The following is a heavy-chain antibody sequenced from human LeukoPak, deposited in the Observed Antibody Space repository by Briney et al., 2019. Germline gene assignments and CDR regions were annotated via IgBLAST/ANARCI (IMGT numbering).Heavy chain of an antibody. V-gene: IGHV4-4*07. CDR2: IYTSGST. D-gene: IGHD3-10*01. CDR3: ARDRGGRFGDFDY. J-gene: IGHJ4*02. CDR1: GGSFSGYY. Sequence: SETLSLTCAVYGGSFSGYYWGWIRQPAGKGLEWIGRIYTSGSTNYNPSLKSRVTMSVDTSKNQFSLKLSSVTAADTAVYYCARDRGGRFGDFDYWGQGTLVTVSS.